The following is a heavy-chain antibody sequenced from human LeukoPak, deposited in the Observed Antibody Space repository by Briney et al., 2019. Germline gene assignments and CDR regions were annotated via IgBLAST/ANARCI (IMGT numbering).Heavy chain of an antibody. CDR3: ARQVGVDDAFDI. J-gene: IGHJ3*02. Sequence: GGSLRLSCAASGFTFNSYSMNWVPQAPGRGLEWVSSISSGSSYIFYADSVKGRFTISRDNAKNSLYLQMNSLRAEDTAVYYCARQVGVDDAFDIWGQGTMVTISS. D-gene: IGHD1-26*01. V-gene: IGHV3-21*01. CDR2: ISSGSSYI. CDR1: GFTFNSYS.